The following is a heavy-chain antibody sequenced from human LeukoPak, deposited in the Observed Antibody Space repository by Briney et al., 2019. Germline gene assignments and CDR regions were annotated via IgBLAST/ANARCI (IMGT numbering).Heavy chain of an antibody. J-gene: IGHJ5*02. CDR3: ARGYNWNDNWFDP. Sequence: KPSETLSLTCTVSGGSISSYYWSWIRQPPGKGLEWIGYIYFSGSTNYNPSLKSRVTISVDTSKNQFSMKLSPVTAADTALYYCARGYNWNDNWFDPWGQGTLVTISS. CDR2: IYFSGST. CDR1: GGSISSYY. D-gene: IGHD1-20*01. V-gene: IGHV4-59*01.